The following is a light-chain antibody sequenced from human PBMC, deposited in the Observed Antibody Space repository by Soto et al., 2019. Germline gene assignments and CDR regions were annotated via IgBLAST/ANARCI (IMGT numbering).Light chain of an antibody. CDR2: EDK. CDR3: QSYDSSNYV. J-gene: IGLJ1*01. Sequence: NFMLTQPHSVSESPGKTVTISCTRSSGSIASNYVQWYQQRPGSAPTPVIYEDKQRYSGVPDRFSGSIDSSSNSASLTISGLKTEDEADYYCQSYDSSNYVFGTGTQLTVL. V-gene: IGLV6-57*03. CDR1: SGSIASNY.